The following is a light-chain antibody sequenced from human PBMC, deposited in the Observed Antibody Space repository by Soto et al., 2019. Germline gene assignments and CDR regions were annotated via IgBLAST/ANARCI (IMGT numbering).Light chain of an antibody. CDR1: QRVLDSSNNKNY. J-gene: IGKJ2*01. V-gene: IGKV4-1*01. CDR2: WAS. Sequence: DIVMTQSPDSLAVSLGERAAVDCKSSQRVLDSSNNKNYLAWYQQKPGQPPQLLIYWASTRESGVPDRFSGSGSGTDFTLTISSLQAEDVAVYFCQQYYTTPVTFGQGTKLEIK. CDR3: QQYYTTPVT.